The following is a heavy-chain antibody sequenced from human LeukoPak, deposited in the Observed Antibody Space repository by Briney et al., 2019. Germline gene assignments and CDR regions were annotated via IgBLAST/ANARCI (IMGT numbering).Heavy chain of an antibody. CDR3: ARVSAWSSTSHPTYGMDV. V-gene: IGHV4-34*01. J-gene: IGHJ6*02. CDR2: ITHSGGT. CDR1: GGAFSGYY. D-gene: IGHD2-2*01. Sequence: SETLSLTCAVYGGAFSGYYWSWIRQPPGRGLEWIGEITHSGGTSYNSSLKSRVTIALYTSKNQFSLKLSSVTAADTAVYYCARVSAWSSTSHPTYGMDVWGQGITVTVSS.